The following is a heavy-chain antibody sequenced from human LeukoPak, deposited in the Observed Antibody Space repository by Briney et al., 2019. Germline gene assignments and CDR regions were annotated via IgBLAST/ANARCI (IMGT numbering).Heavy chain of an antibody. CDR3: ASGYSSSWATFDY. J-gene: IGHJ4*02. CDR1: GFTFSSYG. V-gene: IGHV3-30*02. D-gene: IGHD6-13*01. CDR2: IRYDGSNK. Sequence: GGSLRLSCAASGFTFSSYGMHWVRQAPGKGLEWVAFIRYDGSNKYHADSVKGRFTISRDNSKNTLYLQMNSLRADDTAVYYCASGYSSSWATFDYWGQGTLVTVSS.